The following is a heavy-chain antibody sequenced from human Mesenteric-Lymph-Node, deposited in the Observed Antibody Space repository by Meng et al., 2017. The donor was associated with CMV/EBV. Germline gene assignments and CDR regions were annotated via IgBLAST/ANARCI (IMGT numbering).Heavy chain of an antibody. CDR3: AKPYYYDSSGYPRAYYYGVDV. CDR1: GFTFSSYA. CDR2: ISGSGGST. Sequence: GGSLRLSCAASGFTFSSYAMSWVRQAPGKGLEWVSAISGSGGSTYYADSVKGRFTISRDNSKNTLYLQMNSLRAEDTAVYYCAKPYYYDSSGYPRAYYYGVDVWGQGTTVTVSS. J-gene: IGHJ6*02. V-gene: IGHV3-23*01. D-gene: IGHD3-22*01.